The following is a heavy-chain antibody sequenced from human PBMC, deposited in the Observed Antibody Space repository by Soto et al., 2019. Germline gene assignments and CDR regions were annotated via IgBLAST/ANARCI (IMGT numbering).Heavy chain of an antibody. CDR1: GGSISSNY. CDR3: ARELSGSWSI. Sequence: PSETLSLTCTVSGGSISSNYWGWIRQPPGKGLDWIGNIFYSGNTYYNPSLKSRVTISVDTSKNQFSLKLNSVTAADTAVYYCARELSGSWSIWGQGTLVTVSS. CDR2: IFYSGNT. V-gene: IGHV4-39*01. J-gene: IGHJ4*02. D-gene: IGHD6-13*01.